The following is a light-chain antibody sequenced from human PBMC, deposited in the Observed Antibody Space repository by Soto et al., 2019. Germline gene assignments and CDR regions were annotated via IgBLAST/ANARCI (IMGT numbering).Light chain of an antibody. CDR2: DVS. Sequence: QSALTQPASVSGSPGQSITIPCTGSSSDIGNYNYVSWYQQQHPGKAPKLMIYDVSTRPSGVSIRFSGSKSGNTASLTISGLQAEDEAFYHCTSYTIATTWVFGGGTKLTVL. CDR1: SSDIGNYNY. J-gene: IGLJ3*02. CDR3: TSYTIATTWV. V-gene: IGLV2-14*03.